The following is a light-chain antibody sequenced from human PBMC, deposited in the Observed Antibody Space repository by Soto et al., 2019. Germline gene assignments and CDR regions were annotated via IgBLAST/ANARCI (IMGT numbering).Light chain of an antibody. J-gene: IGKJ1*01. CDR3: QQYGSSPWT. Sequence: EIVLTQSPCTLSLSPGERATLSCRASQSVSSSYLAWYQQKPGQAPRLRIYGASTRATGVPARFSGSGSGTDFTLTISRLEPEDFAVYFCQQYGSSPWTFGQGTKVDIK. V-gene: IGKV3-20*01. CDR2: GAS. CDR1: QSVSSSY.